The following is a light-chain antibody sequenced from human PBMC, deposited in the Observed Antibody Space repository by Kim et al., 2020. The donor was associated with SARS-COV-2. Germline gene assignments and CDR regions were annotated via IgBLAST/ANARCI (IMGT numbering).Light chain of an antibody. V-gene: IGLV1-40*01. Sequence: CAGARSNVGGRNVVPCYHLLPAAAPRIAIHVSSNRPSGVPNRFSSSKSGTSASLTITGLQAEYEADYFCRSYDSSLNTYVFGGGTKVTVL. CDR1: RSNVGGRNV. CDR2: VSS. CDR3: RSYDSSLNTYV. J-gene: IGLJ1*01.